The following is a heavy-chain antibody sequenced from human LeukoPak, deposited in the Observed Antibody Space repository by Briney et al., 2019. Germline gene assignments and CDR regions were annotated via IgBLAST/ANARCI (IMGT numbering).Heavy chain of an antibody. Sequence: ASVKVSCKVSGYTLTELSMHWVRQAPGKGREWMGGFDPEDGETIYAQKFQGRVTMTEDTSTDTAYMELSSLRSEDTAVHYCATMGVYYYDSRDYWGQGTLVTVSS. D-gene: IGHD3-22*01. CDR1: GYTLTELS. CDR3: ATMGVYYYDSRDY. J-gene: IGHJ4*02. V-gene: IGHV1-24*01. CDR2: FDPEDGET.